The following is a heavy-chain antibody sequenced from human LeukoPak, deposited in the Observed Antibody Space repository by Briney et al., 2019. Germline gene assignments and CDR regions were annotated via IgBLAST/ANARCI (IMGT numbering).Heavy chain of an antibody. V-gene: IGHV1-69*04. D-gene: IGHD3-3*01. CDR3: ARDLNDFWSGNNWFDP. J-gene: IGHJ5*02. Sequence: SVKVSRKASGGTFSSNTISWVRQAPGQGLEWMGRIIPILGIANYAQKFQGRVTITADKSTSTAYMELSSLRSEDTAVYYCARDLNDFWSGNNWFDPWGQGTLVTVSS. CDR2: IIPILGIA. CDR1: GGTFSSNT.